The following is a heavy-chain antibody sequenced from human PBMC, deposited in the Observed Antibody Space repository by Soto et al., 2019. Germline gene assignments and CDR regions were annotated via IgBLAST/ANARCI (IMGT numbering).Heavy chain of an antibody. V-gene: IGHV3-15*01. CDR2: IKSKTDGGTT. Sequence: GGSLRLSCAASGFTFSNAWMSWVRQAPGKGLEWVGRIKSKTDGGTTDYAAPVKGRFTISRDDSKNTLYLQMNSLKTEDTAVYYCTTGSEQWLVRSLDYWGQGTLVTVSS. CDR3: TTGSEQWLVRSLDY. CDR1: GFTFSNAW. D-gene: IGHD6-19*01. J-gene: IGHJ4*02.